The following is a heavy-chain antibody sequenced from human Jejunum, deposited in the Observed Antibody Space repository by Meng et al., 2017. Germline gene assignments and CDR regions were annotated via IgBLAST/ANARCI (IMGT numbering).Heavy chain of an antibody. Sequence: QVQLVQSGAEVTTPGASVKVSCNASGYTFTGNYLHWVRQAPGQGLEWMGRINPNNGNTNYGQKFQGRVTMTRDTSISTAYIEVSGLRSDDTAVYYCARDSSLVGSSNWAFDYWGQGTLVTVSS. V-gene: IGHV1-2*06. J-gene: IGHJ4*02. D-gene: IGHD6-13*01. CDR1: GYTFTGNY. CDR3: ARDSSLVGSSNWAFDY. CDR2: INPNNGNT.